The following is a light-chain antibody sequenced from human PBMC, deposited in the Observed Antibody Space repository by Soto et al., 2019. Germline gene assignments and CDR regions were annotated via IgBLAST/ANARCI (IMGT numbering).Light chain of an antibody. Sequence: EIVLTQSPGTLSLSPGERATLSCRASQSVSNNYLAWYQQKPGQAPRLLIYGASWRATAIPDRFSGSGSGTDFTLTISRLEPEDFAVYYCQQYGSSPTFGQGTKVDIK. V-gene: IGKV3-20*01. J-gene: IGKJ1*01. CDR3: QQYGSSPT. CDR2: GAS. CDR1: QSVSNNY.